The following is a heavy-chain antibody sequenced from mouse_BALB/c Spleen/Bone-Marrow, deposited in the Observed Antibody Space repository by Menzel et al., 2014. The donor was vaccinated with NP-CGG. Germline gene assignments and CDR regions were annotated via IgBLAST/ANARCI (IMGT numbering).Heavy chain of an antibody. Sequence: LVKTGASVKISCKASGYSFTGYYMHWVKQSHGKSLEWVGYISCYNGATSYNQKFKGKATFTVDTSSSTAYMQFNSLTSEDSAVYYCAKGGNYGFAYWGQGTLVTVSA. CDR2: ISCYNGAT. CDR3: AKGGNYGFAY. J-gene: IGHJ3*01. V-gene: IGHV1S34*01. D-gene: IGHD2-1*01. CDR1: GYSFTGYY.